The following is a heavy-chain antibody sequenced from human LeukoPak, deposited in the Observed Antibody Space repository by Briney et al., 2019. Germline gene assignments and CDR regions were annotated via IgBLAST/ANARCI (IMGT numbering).Heavy chain of an antibody. CDR1: GGSISSNY. Sequence: PSETLSLTCSVSGGSISSNYWSWIRQPPGKGLEWIGYISYIGGTNYNPSLKSRVTISVDTSKNQLSLKLSSVTAADTAVYYCARVTDWNDFDYWGQGTLVTVSS. CDR3: ARVTDWNDFDY. CDR2: ISYIGGT. J-gene: IGHJ4*02. D-gene: IGHD1-1*01. V-gene: IGHV4-59*01.